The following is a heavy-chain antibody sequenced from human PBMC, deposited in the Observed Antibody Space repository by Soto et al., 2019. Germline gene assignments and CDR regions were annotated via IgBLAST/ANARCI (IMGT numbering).Heavy chain of an antibody. Sequence: GGSLRLSCAASEFTFSSYAMSWVRQAPGKGLEWVSAISGSGGSTYYADSVKGRFTISRDNSKNTLYLQMNSLRAEDTAVYYCAKAYSSGWYFPPEYFQHWGQGTLVTVSS. CDR3: AKAYSSGWYFPPEYFQH. J-gene: IGHJ1*01. V-gene: IGHV3-23*01. CDR2: ISGSGGST. D-gene: IGHD6-19*01. CDR1: EFTFSSYA.